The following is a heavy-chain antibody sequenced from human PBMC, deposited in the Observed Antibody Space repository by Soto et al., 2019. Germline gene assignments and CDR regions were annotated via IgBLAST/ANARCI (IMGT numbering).Heavy chain of an antibody. CDR2: ITWNGANS. V-gene: IGHV3-43*01. D-gene: IGHD3-3*01. CDR1: VFRFDDYN. J-gene: IGHJ6*02. Sequence: PGGSLRLSCAASVFRFDDYNMHWVRQAPGKGLEWVSLITWNGANSYYADSVKGRFTISRDGTTKSLSLQMTSLKREDTGLYFCARETLTFGSALDVWGQGTTVTVSS. CDR3: ARETLTFGSALDV.